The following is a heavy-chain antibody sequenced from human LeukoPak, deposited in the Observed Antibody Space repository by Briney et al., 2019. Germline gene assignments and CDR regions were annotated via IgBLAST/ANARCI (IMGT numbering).Heavy chain of an antibody. Sequence: GASLKIYCQGSGSIFTSYWIGWVRPLPGKGLAWVGIIYPGDSDTRYSPSFQGQVTISADKSISTAYLQWSSLKASDTAMYYCARGGPYYYDSSGYLFDYWGQGTLVTVSS. D-gene: IGHD3-22*01. V-gene: IGHV5-51*01. CDR2: IYPGDSDT. CDR3: ARGGPYYYDSSGYLFDY. J-gene: IGHJ4*02. CDR1: GSIFTSYW.